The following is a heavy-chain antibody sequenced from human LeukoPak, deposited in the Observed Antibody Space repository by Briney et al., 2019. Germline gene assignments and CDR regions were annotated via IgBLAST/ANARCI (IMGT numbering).Heavy chain of an antibody. D-gene: IGHD1-26*01. CDR3: AKDPIVGATRPHAFDI. CDR1: GFTFSSYA. CDR2: ISGSGGST. V-gene: IGHV3-23*01. Sequence: GGSLRLSCAASGFTFSSYAMSWVRQAPGKGLEWVSAISGSGGSTYYADSVKGRFTISRDNSKNTLYLQMNSLRAEDTAVYYCAKDPIVGATRPHAFDIWGQGTLVTVSS. J-gene: IGHJ4*02.